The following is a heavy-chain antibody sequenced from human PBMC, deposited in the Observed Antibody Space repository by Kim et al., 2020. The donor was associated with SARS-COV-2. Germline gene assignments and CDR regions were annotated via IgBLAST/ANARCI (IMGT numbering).Heavy chain of an antibody. Sequence: SETLSLTCTVSGGSISSSSYYWGWIRQPPGKGLEWIGSIYYSGSTYYNPSLKSRVTISVDTSKNQFSLKLSSVTAADTAVYYCARALSRAVRESDDYGDVPDYWGQGTLVTVSS. D-gene: IGHD4-17*01. V-gene: IGHV4-39*07. J-gene: IGHJ4*02. CDR3: ARALSRAVRESDDYGDVPDY. CDR2: IYYSGST. CDR1: GGSISSSSYY.